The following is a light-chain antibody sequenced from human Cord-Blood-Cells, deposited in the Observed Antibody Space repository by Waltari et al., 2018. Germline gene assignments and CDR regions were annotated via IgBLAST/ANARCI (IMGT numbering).Light chain of an antibody. CDR1: TSDVGSYNL. J-gene: IGLJ3*02. CDR2: EGS. CDR3: CSYAGSSTLV. Sequence: QSALTQPASVSGSPGQSITISCTGTTSDVGSYNLVSWYHQHPGKAPKLRIYEGSKRPSGVSNRVSGSKSGNTASLTSSGLQAEDEADYYCCSYAGSSTLVFGGGTKLTVL. V-gene: IGLV2-23*01.